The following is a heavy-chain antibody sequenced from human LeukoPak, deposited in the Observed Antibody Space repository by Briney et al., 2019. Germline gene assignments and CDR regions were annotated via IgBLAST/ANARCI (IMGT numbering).Heavy chain of an antibody. CDR2: MNPNSGNT. Sequence: ASVKVSCKASGYTFTSYDINWVRQATGQGLKWMGWMNPNSGNTGYAQKFQGRVTMTRNTSISTAYMELSSLRSEDTAVYYCARGIRRPYYFDYWGQGTLVTVSS. CDR1: GYTFTSYD. V-gene: IGHV1-8*01. CDR3: ARGIRRPYYFDY. J-gene: IGHJ4*02.